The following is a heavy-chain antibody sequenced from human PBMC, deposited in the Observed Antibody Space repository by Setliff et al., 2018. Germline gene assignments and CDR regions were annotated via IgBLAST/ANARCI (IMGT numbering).Heavy chain of an antibody. CDR3: VRDKGSNYGDNWFDY. CDR2: INPSGGGT. V-gene: IGHV1-46*01. Sequence: ASVKVSCKASGYTFIYYYIHWVRQAPGQGLEWMGLINPSGGGTIYARKFQGRVTMARETSTSTVYMELSGLRSEDTALYYCVRDKGSNYGDNWFDYWGQGTLVTSLL. CDR1: GYTFIYYY. J-gene: IGHJ4*02. D-gene: IGHD4-17*01.